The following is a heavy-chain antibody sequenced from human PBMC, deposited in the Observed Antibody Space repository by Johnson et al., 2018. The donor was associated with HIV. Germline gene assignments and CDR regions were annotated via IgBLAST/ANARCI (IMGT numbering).Heavy chain of an antibody. V-gene: IGHV3-20*04. CDR3: ARDTAMVHDAFDI. J-gene: IGHJ3*02. CDR2: INWTGGST. D-gene: IGHD5-18*01. Sequence: VQLVESGGGVVRPGGSLRLSCAASGFTFDDYGMTWVRQVPGKGLEWVSGINWTGGSTYYADYVKGRFTISRDNSKNSLYLQMNSLRAEDTAVYYCARDTAMVHDAFDIWGQGTMVTVSS. CDR1: GFTFDDYG.